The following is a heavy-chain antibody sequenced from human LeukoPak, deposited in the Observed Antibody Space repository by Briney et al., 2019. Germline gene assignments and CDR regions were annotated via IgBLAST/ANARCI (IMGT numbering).Heavy chain of an antibody. V-gene: IGHV3-30*18. CDR2: ISYDGSNK. CDR3: ANGGVGELLFPEYFQH. Sequence: GGSLRLSCAASGFTFSSYGMHWVRQAPGKGLEWVAVISYDGSNKYYADSVKGRFTISRDNSKNTLYLQMNSLRAEDTAVYYCANGGVGELLFPEYFQHWGQGTLVTVSS. D-gene: IGHD3-10*01. J-gene: IGHJ1*01. CDR1: GFTFSSYG.